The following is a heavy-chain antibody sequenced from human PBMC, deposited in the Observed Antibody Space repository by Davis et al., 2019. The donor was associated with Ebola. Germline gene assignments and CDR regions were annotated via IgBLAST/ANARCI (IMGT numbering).Heavy chain of an antibody. Sequence: GESLKISCAASGFTFSDYYMSWIRQAPGKGLEWVSYISSSGSTIYYADSVKGRFTISRDNAKNSLYLQMNSLRAEDTAVYYCARGITDDFWSGYYEGHGMDVWGQGTTVTVSS. J-gene: IGHJ6*02. V-gene: IGHV3-11*01. CDR2: ISSSGSTI. CDR1: GFTFSDYY. CDR3: ARGITDDFWSGYYEGHGMDV. D-gene: IGHD3-3*01.